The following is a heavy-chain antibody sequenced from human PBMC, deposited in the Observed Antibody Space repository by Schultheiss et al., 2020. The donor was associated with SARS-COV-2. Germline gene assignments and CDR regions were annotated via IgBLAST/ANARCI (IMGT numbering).Heavy chain of an antibody. CDR2: ISSSSSYI. J-gene: IGHJ4*02. Sequence: GGSLRLSCAASGFTFSSYSMNWVRQAPGKGLEWVSSISSSSSYIYYADSVKGRFTISRDNAKNSLYLQMNSLRAEDTAVYYCAREEDSSSWSPLDYRGQGTLVTVSS. CDR1: GFTFSSYS. V-gene: IGHV3-21*01. CDR3: AREEDSSSWSPLDY. D-gene: IGHD6-13*01.